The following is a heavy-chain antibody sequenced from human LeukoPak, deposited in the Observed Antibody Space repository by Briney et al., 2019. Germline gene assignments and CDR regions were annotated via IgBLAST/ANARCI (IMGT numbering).Heavy chain of an antibody. Sequence: PGGSLRLSCAASGFTFSSYEMNWVRQTPGKGLEWVALVSYDGSNKDYADSVKGRFTISRDNSKDTVYLQINSLRAEDTAVYYCAREMGSVYFDYWGQGTLVTVSS. CDR3: AREMGSVYFDY. D-gene: IGHD3-10*01. V-gene: IGHV3-33*08. CDR1: GFTFSSYE. J-gene: IGHJ4*02. CDR2: VSYDGSNK.